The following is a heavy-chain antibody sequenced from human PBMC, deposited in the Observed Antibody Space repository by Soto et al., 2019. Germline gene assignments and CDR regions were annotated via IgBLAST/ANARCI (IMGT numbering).Heavy chain of an antibody. J-gene: IGHJ6*03. CDR2: IIPILGIA. CDR3: ARVGGRGVVLPAAIPTPYYMDV. Sequence: ASVKVSCKASGGTFSSYTISWVRQAPGQGLEWMGRIIPILGIANYAQKFQGRVTITADKSTSTAYMDLSSLRFEDTAVFYCARVGGRGVVLPAAIPTPYYMDVWGKGTTVTVSS. CDR1: GGTFSSYT. D-gene: IGHD2-2*01. V-gene: IGHV1-69*02.